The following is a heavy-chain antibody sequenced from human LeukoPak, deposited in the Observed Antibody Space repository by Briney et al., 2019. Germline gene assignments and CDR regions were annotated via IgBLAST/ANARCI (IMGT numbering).Heavy chain of an antibody. CDR2: IIPIFGTA. CDR1: GGTFSSYA. Sequence: GASVKVSCKASGGTFSSYAISWVRQAPGQGLEWMGGIIPIFGTANYAQKFQGRVTMTEDTSTDTAYMELSSLRSEDTAVYYCATGRPTIFGVFGYMDVWGKGTTVTVSS. CDR3: ATGRPTIFGVFGYMDV. J-gene: IGHJ6*03. D-gene: IGHD3-3*01. V-gene: IGHV1-69*06.